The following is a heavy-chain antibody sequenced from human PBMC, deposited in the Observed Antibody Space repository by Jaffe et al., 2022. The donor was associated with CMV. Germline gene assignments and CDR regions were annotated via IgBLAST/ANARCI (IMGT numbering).Heavy chain of an antibody. CDR1: GGSFSGYY. D-gene: IGHD2-15*01. CDR2: INHSGST. CDR3: ARGRLIVVVVAATYWYFDL. Sequence: QVQLQQWGAGLLKPSETLSLTCAVYGGSFSGYYWSWIRQPPGKGLEWIGEINHSGSTNYNPSLKSRVTISVDTSKNQFSLKLSSVTAADTAVYYCARGRLIVVVVAATYWYFDLWGRGTLVTVSS. V-gene: IGHV4-34*01. J-gene: IGHJ2*01.